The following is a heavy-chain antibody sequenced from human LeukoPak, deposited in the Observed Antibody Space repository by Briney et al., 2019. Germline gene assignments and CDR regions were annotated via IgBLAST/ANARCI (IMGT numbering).Heavy chain of an antibody. CDR2: IYYSGST. CDR1: GGSISSYY. CDR3: TRQTEYYYGSGPTAGLDV. J-gene: IGHJ6*02. V-gene: IGHV4-59*08. D-gene: IGHD3-10*01. Sequence: SETLSLTCTVSGGSISSYYWNWIRQPPGKGLEWIGYIYYSGSTNYSPSLKSRVTISVDTSKNQFSLRLSSVTAADTAVYYRTRQTEYYYGSGPTAGLDVWGQGTTVTVSS.